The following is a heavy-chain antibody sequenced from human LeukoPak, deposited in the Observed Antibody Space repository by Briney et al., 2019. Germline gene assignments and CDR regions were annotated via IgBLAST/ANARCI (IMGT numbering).Heavy chain of an antibody. D-gene: IGHD3-10*02. CDR1: DGSISSNTYY. CDR3: ARGSVRGRFNY. Sequence: SETLSLTCTVSDGSISSNTYYWGWIRQPPGKGLEWIGSISYSGITYYNPSLKSRVTISLDTSKNQFSLKLSSVTAADTAAYYCARGSVRGRFNYWGQGTLVTVSS. V-gene: IGHV4-39*07. CDR2: ISYSGIT. J-gene: IGHJ4*02.